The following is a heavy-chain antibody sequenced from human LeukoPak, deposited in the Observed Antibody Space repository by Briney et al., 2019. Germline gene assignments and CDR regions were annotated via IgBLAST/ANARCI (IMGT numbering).Heavy chain of an antibody. CDR3: AREFRGYCSSTSCYKGHSSSDY. CDR1: GYTFTSYY. J-gene: IGHJ4*02. CDR2: INPSGGST. D-gene: IGHD2-2*02. Sequence: ASVKVSCKASGYTFTSYYMHWVRQAPGQGLEWMGIINPSGGSTSYAQKFQGRVTMTRDTSTSTVYMELSSLRSEDTAVHYCAREFRGYCSSTSCYKGHSSSDYWGQGTLVTVSS. V-gene: IGHV1-46*01.